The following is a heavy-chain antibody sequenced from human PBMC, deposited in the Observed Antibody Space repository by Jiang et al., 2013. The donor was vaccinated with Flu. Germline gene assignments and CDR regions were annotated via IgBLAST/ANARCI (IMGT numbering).Heavy chain of an antibody. V-gene: IGHV4-39*01. CDR2: IYYSGST. Sequence: LEWIGSIYYSGSTYYNPSLKSRVTISVDTSKNQFSLKLSSVTAADTAVYYCAGDYGDYVWGQGTLVTVSS. CDR3: AGDYGDYV. J-gene: IGHJ4*02. D-gene: IGHD4-17*01.